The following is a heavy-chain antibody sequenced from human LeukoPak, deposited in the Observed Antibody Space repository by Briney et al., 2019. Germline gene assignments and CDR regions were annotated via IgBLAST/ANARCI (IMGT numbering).Heavy chain of an antibody. Sequence: PGGSLRLSCAASGFTFSSYGMHWVRQAPGKGLEWVSAISGSAGNIYYADSVKGRFTISRDNSKNTLYLQMNSLRAEDTAVYYRAKESKTRIAALDFWGQGTLVTVSS. CDR3: AKESKTRIAALDF. CDR1: GFTFSSYG. CDR2: ISGSAGNI. V-gene: IGHV3-23*01. D-gene: IGHD6-13*01. J-gene: IGHJ4*02.